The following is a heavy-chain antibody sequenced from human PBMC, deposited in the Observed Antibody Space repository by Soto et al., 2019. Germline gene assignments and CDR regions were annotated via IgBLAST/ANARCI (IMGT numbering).Heavy chain of an antibody. D-gene: IGHD6-13*01. V-gene: IGHV5-10-1*01. Sequence: PGESLKISCKGSGYSFTSYWISWVRQMPGKGLEWMGRIDPSDSYTNYSPSFQGHVTISADKSISTAYLQWSSLKASDTAMYYCARHMYSSSWYSYYYYYGMDVWGQGTTVTVSS. J-gene: IGHJ6*02. CDR1: GYSFTSYW. CDR2: IDPSDSYT. CDR3: ARHMYSSSWYSYYYYYGMDV.